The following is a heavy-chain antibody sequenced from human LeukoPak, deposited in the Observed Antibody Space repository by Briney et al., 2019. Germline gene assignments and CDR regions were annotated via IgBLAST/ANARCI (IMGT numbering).Heavy chain of an antibody. Sequence: GGSLRLSCAASGFTFSTYSMSWVRLAPGKGLEWVSGISGSGANTYYADSVTGRLTISRDNSKNTLCLQMNSLRAEDTAVFYCAKYPASGGYFDYWGQGALVTVSS. CDR1: GFTFSTYS. CDR2: ISGSGANT. D-gene: IGHD6-13*01. V-gene: IGHV3-23*01. J-gene: IGHJ4*02. CDR3: AKYPASGGYFDY.